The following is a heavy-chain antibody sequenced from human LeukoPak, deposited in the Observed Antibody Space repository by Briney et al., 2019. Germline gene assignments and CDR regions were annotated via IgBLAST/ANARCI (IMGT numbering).Heavy chain of an antibody. V-gene: IGHV3-23*01. D-gene: IGHD1-20*01. J-gene: IGHJ5*02. Sequence: PGGSLRLSCAASGFTFSSYAMSWVRQAPGKGLEWVSAISGSGGSTYYADSVKGRFTISRANSNTTQYLQMKRLRAEDTVVSYCAKAMRGSNWSDQTWIAPWGQGTLVTVYS. CDR2: ISGSGGST. CDR1: GFTFSSYA. CDR3: AKAMRGSNWSDQTWIAP.